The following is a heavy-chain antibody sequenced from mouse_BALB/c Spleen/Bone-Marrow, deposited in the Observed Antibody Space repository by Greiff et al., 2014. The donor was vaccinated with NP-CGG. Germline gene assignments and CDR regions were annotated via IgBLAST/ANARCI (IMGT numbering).Heavy chain of an antibody. CDR3: ARNANWLFTY. D-gene: IGHD4-1*01. CDR1: GYDFTSYL. V-gene: IGHV1-54*01. J-gene: IGHJ3*01. CDR2: INPGSGGS. Sequence: ESGAEVVRPGTSVKVSCKASGYDFTSYLIEWIKQRPGQGLEWIGVINPGSGGSNYNEKFTGKATLTVDKSSSTAYMQLSSLTSDDSAVYFCARNANWLFTYWGQGTLVTVSA.